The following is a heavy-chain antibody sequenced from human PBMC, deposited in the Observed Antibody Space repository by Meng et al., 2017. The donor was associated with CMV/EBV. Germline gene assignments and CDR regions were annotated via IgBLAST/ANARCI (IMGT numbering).Heavy chain of an antibody. CDR1: GGFFSGFF. V-gene: IGHV4-4*07. Sequence: QVRLQGSGPGLVKPSETLSLTCSVSGGFFSGFFWTWIRQPAGKGLEWIGRIYSTGGTNYNPSFESRVTISLDGSNNQFSLKLNSVTAADTAIYYCARERGDDSGYNFDSWGQGTLVTVSS. CDR3: ARERGDDSGYNFDS. CDR2: IYSTGGT. D-gene: IGHD3-22*01. J-gene: IGHJ4*02.